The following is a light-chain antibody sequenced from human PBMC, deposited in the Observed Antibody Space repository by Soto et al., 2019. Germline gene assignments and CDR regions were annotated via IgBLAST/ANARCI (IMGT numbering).Light chain of an antibody. CDR2: DAS. CDR3: QQYSVYSRT. V-gene: IGKV1-5*01. J-gene: IGKJ1*01. Sequence: DIQMTQSPSTLSASVGERVTITCLASQSISNWLAWSQQKPGKAPKPLIYDASTLESGVPSRFSGSGSGTEFTLTISNLQPDDFATYYCQQYSVYSRTFGQGTKVDI. CDR1: QSISNW.